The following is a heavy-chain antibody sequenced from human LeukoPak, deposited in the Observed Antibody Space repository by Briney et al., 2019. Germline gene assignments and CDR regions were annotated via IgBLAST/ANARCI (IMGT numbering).Heavy chain of an antibody. CDR2: IYYSGST. J-gene: IGHJ6*02. CDR3: ARVNWNYYYGMDV. Sequence: SQTLSLTCTVSGGSISSGGYYWSWIRQHPGKGLEWIGYIYYSGSTYYNPSLKSRVTISVDTSKNQFPLKLTSVTAADTAVYYCARVNWNYYYGMDVWGQGTTVTVSS. D-gene: IGHD1-1*01. CDR1: GGSISSGGYY. V-gene: IGHV4-31*03.